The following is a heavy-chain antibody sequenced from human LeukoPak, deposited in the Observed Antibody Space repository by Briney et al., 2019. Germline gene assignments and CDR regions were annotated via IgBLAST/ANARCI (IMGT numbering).Heavy chain of an antibody. CDR3: ARGRGCSSTSCYRGYYFDY. V-gene: IGHV4-34*01. J-gene: IGHJ4*02. CDR1: GGPFSGYY. Sequence: SETLSLTCAVYGGPFSGYYWSWIRQPPGKGLEWIGEINHSGSTNYNPSLKSRVTISVDTSKNQFSLKLSSVTAADTAVYYCARGRGCSSTSCYRGYYFDYWGQGTLVTVSS. CDR2: INHSGST. D-gene: IGHD2-2*01.